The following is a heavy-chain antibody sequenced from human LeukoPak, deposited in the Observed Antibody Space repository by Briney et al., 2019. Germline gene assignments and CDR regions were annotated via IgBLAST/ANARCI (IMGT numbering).Heavy chain of an antibody. CDR1: GYPFRSYA. Sequence: GASVKVSCKASGYPFRSYAIHWVRQAPGQRLEWLGWVNGGNGDTKYTQKFRGRVTISTDTSASTAYMELSSLRSEDTAVYYCARVGDFDCSSTSCYSYGYWGQGTLVTVSS. V-gene: IGHV1-3*01. D-gene: IGHD2-2*01. J-gene: IGHJ4*02. CDR2: VNGGNGDT. CDR3: ARVGDFDCSSTSCYSYGY.